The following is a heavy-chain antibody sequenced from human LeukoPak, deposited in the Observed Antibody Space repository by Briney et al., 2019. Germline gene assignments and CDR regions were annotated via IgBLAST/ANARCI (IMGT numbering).Heavy chain of an antibody. D-gene: IGHD3-10*01. CDR2: IYYSGST. V-gene: IGHV4-59*01. J-gene: IGHJ4*02. Sequence: PSETLSLTCTVSGGSISSYYWSWIRQPPGKRLEWIGYIYYSGSTNYNPSLKSRVTISVDTSKNQFSLKLSSVTAADTAVYYCARGEFGGYFDYWGQGTLVTVSS. CDR1: GGSISSYY. CDR3: ARGEFGGYFDY.